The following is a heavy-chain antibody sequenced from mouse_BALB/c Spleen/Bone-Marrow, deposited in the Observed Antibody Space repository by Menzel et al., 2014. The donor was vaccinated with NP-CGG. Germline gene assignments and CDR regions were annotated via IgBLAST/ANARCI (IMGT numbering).Heavy chain of an antibody. V-gene: IGHV1-4*01. CDR1: GYTFTSYT. CDR3: ARSSFLRSYFDY. CDR2: INPSTGYT. D-gene: IGHD1-2*01. Sequence: QVQLKESGAELARPGASVKMSCKASGYTFTSYTMHWVKGRPGQGLEWIGYINPSTGYTNYNQKFKDKATLTADKSSSTAYMQLSSLTSEDSVVYYCARSSFLRSYFDYWGQGTTLTVSS. J-gene: IGHJ2*01.